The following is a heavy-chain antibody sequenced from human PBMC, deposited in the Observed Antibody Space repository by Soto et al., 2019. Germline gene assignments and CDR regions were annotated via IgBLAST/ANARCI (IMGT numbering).Heavy chain of an antibody. D-gene: IGHD1-1*01. V-gene: IGHV4-34*01. CDR1: GGSFSGYY. CDR3: ARGRRGYKTGTTGGWFDP. Sequence: QVQLQQWGAGLLKPSETLSLTCAVYGGSFSGYYWSWIRQPPGKGLEWIGEINHSGSTNYNPSLKSRVTRSVDTSKNQFSLKLSSVTAADTAVYYCARGRRGYKTGTTGGWFDPWGQGTLVTVSS. CDR2: INHSGST. J-gene: IGHJ5*02.